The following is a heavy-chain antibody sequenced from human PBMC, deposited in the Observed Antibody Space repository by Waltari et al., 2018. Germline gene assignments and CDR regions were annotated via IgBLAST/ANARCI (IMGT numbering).Heavy chain of an antibody. CDR3: AREIAVAGEGAFDI. D-gene: IGHD6-19*01. J-gene: IGHJ3*02. Sequence: QVQLVESGGGVVQPGRSLRLSCAASGFTFSSYAMPWVRQAPGKGLEWVAVISYDGSNKYYADSVKGRFTISRDNSKNTLYLQMNSLRAEDTAVYYCAREIAVAGEGAFDIWGQGTMVTVSS. CDR2: ISYDGSNK. CDR1: GFTFSSYA. V-gene: IGHV3-30-3*01.